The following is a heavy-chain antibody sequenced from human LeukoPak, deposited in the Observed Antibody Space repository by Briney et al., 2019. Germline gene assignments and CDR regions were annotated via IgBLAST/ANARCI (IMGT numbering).Heavy chain of an antibody. CDR2: ISSSGSTI. V-gene: IGHV3-48*04. J-gene: IGHJ5*02. CDR1: EFTFSSYN. CDR3: ARAPAQYSSSWYWFDP. D-gene: IGHD6-13*01. Sequence: GGSLRLSCVASEFTFSSYNMNWVRQAPGKGLEWVSYISSSGSTIYYADSVKGRFTISRDNAKNSLYLQMNSLRAEDTAVYYCARAPAQYSSSWYWFDPWGQGTLVTVSS.